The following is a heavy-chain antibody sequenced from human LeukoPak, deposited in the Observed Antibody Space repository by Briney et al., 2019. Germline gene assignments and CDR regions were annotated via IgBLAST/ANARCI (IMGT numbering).Heavy chain of an antibody. Sequence: GGSLRLSCSASGFTFSSYAMHWVRQAPGKGLEYVSAISSNGGSTYYADSVKGRFTISRDNSENTLYLQMSSLRAEDTAVYYCIAARLVWFDPWGQGTLVTVSS. CDR1: GFTFSSYA. J-gene: IGHJ5*02. CDR3: IAARLVWFDP. CDR2: ISSNGGST. V-gene: IGHV3-64D*06. D-gene: IGHD6-6*01.